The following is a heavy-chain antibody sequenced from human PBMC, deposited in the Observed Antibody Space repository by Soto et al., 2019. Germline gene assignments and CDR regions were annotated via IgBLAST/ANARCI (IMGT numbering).Heavy chain of an antibody. V-gene: IGHV3-21*01. CDR3: ASGGLYCTNGVCYPWWFDP. CDR2: ISSSSSYI. CDR1: GFTFSSYS. J-gene: IGHJ5*02. D-gene: IGHD2-8*01. Sequence: GSLRLSCAASGFTFSSYSMNWVRQAPGKGLEWDSSISSSSSYIYYADSVKGRFTISRDNAKNSLYLQMNSLRAEDTAVYYCASGGLYCTNGVCYPWWFDPWGQGTLVTVSS.